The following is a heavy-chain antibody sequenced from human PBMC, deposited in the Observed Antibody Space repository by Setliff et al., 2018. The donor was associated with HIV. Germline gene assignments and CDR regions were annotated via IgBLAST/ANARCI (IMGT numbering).Heavy chain of an antibody. V-gene: IGHV4-39*01. J-gene: IGHJ4*02. CDR2: IYYYSGST. CDR1: GGSISSRSYY. CDR3: ARQNSGYAPGPFDY. D-gene: IGHD5-12*01. Sequence: SETLSLTCTVSGGSISSRSYYWGWIRQPPGKGLEWIGYIYYYSGSTYYNPSLKSRVTISVDTSKNQFSLKLSSVTAADTAVYYCARQNSGYAPGPFDYWGQGILVTVS.